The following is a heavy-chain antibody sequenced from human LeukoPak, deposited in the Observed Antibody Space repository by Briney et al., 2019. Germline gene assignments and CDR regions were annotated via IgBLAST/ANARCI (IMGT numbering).Heavy chain of an antibody. D-gene: IGHD3-3*01. Sequence: GGSLRLSCAASGFTFSSYSMNWVRQAPGKGLEWVSSISSSSSYIYYADSVKGRFTISRDIAKNSLYLQMNSLRAEDTAVYYCARDNFWSGYYTNPYFDYWGQGTLVTVSS. J-gene: IGHJ4*02. V-gene: IGHV3-21*01. CDR3: ARDNFWSGYYTNPYFDY. CDR1: GFTFSSYS. CDR2: ISSSSSYI.